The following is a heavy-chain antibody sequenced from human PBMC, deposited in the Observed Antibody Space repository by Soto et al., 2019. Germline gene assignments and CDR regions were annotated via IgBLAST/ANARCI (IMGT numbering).Heavy chain of an antibody. Sequence: EVQLVESGGGLVQPGGSLRLSCAASGFTFNNYAMHWVRQPPGRGLEWVSTITWNSNNIEYADSVKGRFTISRVNANDCLFRQMNGLRAEDTALYCCAKDDRYYSNSRLPQYYYYLYVWGKGAAVTVSS. CDR3: AKDDRYYSNSRLPQYYYYLYV. CDR2: ITWNSNNI. D-gene: IGHD4-4*01. J-gene: IGHJ6*03. CDR1: GFTFNNYA. V-gene: IGHV3-9*01.